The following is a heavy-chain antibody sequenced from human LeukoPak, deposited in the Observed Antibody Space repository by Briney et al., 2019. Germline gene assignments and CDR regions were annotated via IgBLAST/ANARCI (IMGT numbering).Heavy chain of an antibody. CDR1: GFPFSAYE. D-gene: IGHD1-26*01. V-gene: IGHV3-48*03. Sequence: GGSLRLSCAASGFPFSAYEMNWVRQAPGKGLEWVSYISVSGDTIYYADSVKGRFTISRDNARNSLYLQMNSLRAEDTAVYYCARDKIVGATHFDYWGQGTLVTVSS. CDR2: ISVSGDTI. J-gene: IGHJ4*02. CDR3: ARDKIVGATHFDY.